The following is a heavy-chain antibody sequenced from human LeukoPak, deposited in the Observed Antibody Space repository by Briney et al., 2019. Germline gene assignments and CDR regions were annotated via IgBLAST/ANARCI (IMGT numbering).Heavy chain of an antibody. V-gene: IGHV4-39*07. D-gene: IGHD6-13*01. CDR3: ARTDSSSYSDRYMDV. CDR2: IYYSGST. Sequence: PSETLSLTCTVSGGSISSTSYYWGWIRQPPGKGLEWIGRIYYSGSTYYNPTLKSRVTISVDTSKNQFSLKLSSVTAADTAVYYCARTDSSSYSDRYMDVWGKGTTVTVSS. J-gene: IGHJ6*03. CDR1: GGSISSTSYY.